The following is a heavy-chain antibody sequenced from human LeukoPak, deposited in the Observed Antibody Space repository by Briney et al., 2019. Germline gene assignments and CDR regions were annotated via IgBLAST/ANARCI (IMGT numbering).Heavy chain of an antibody. V-gene: IGHV1-2*06. J-gene: IGHJ5*02. D-gene: IGHD6-13*01. CDR2: INPNSGGT. CDR1: GYTFTGYY. CDR3: ARDTSRIAAAARFDP. Sequence: ASVKVSCKASGYTFTGYYMHWVRRAPGQGLEWMGRINPNSGGTNYAQKFQGRVTMTRDTSISTAYMELSRLRSDDTAVYYCARDTSRIAAAARFDPWGQGTLVAVSS.